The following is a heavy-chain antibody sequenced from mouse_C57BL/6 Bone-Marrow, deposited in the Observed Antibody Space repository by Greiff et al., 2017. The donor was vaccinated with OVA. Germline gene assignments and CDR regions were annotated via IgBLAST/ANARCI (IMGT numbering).Heavy chain of an antibody. Sequence: VKLQQPGAELVKPGASVKMSCKASGYTFTSYWITWVKQRPGQGLEWIGDIYPGSGSTNYNEKFKSKAKLTVDTSSSTAYMQLSSLTSEDSAVYYCARWAYEDAMDYWGQGTSVTVSS. CDR2: IYPGSGST. V-gene: IGHV1-55*01. J-gene: IGHJ4*01. CDR1: GYTFTSYW. D-gene: IGHD1-1*01. CDR3: ARWAYEDAMDY.